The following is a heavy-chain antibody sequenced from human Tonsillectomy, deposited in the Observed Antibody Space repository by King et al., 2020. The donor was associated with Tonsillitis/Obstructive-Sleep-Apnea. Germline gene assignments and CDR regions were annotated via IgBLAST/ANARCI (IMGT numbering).Heavy chain of an antibody. V-gene: IGHV4-59*03. CDR2: IYYSGST. CDR3: APTTQLRFLGRSYYMDV. D-gene: IGHD3-3*01. CDR1: GGSISSYY. J-gene: IGHJ6*03. Sequence: QLQESGPGLVKPSETLSLPCTVSGGSISSYYWSWIRQPPGKGLEWIGYIYYSGSTNYNPSLKSRVTIPVDTSKNQFSLKLSSVTAADTAVYYCAPTTQLRFLGRSYYMDVWGKGTTVTVSS.